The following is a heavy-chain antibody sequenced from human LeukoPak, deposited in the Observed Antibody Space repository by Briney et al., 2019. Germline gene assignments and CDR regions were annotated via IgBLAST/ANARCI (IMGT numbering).Heavy chain of an antibody. Sequence: SETLSLTCTVSGGSISSYYWSWIRQPPGKGLEWIGEINHSGSTNYNPSLKSRVTISVDTSKNQVSLKLTSVTAADTAVYYCARNGYGSGSSWWGQGTLVTVSS. CDR1: GGSISSYY. CDR3: ARNGYGSGSSW. CDR2: INHSGST. V-gene: IGHV4-34*01. J-gene: IGHJ4*02. D-gene: IGHD3-10*01.